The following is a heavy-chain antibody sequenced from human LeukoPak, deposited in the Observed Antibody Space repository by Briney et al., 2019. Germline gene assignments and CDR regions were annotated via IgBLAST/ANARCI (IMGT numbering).Heavy chain of an antibody. Sequence: SETLSLTCTVSGGSISSGSYYWSWIRQPAGKGLEWIGRIYTSGSTHYNPSLKSRVTISIDTSKNQFSLKLSSVTAADTAVYYCARDLTSWGQGTLVTVSS. CDR2: IYTSGST. J-gene: IGHJ4*02. D-gene: IGHD1-1*01. CDR1: GGSISSGSYY. V-gene: IGHV4-61*02. CDR3: ARDLTS.